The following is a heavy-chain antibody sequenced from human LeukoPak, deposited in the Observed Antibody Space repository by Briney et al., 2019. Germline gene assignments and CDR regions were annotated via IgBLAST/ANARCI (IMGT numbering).Heavy chain of an antibody. V-gene: IGHV3-7*01. CDR3: ARAFDKFGVVIMNYDY. Sequence: PGGSLRLSCAASGFTFSSFWMSWVRQAPGKGLEWVANIKQDGSERYYVDSVQDRFTVSRDNTKNSLFLQMNRLRAEDTAVYYCARAFDKFGVVIMNYDYWGQGTLVTVSS. CDR1: GFTFSSFW. J-gene: IGHJ4*02. CDR2: IKQDGSER. D-gene: IGHD3-3*01.